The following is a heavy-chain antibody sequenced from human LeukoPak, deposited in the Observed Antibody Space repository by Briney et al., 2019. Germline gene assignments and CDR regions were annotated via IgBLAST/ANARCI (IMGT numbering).Heavy chain of an antibody. CDR1: GLTFNVYD. Sequence: PGGSLRLSCVTSGLTFNVYDMHWVRQAKGKGLEWVSAIGTLHDAYYPDSVKGRFTISRENARNSLYLQMNSLTAGDTAVYYCVRGCTYCNWKTWFDPWGQGTLVTVSS. CDR2: IGTLHDA. D-gene: IGHD2/OR15-2a*01. J-gene: IGHJ5*02. V-gene: IGHV3-13*01. CDR3: VRGCTYCNWKTWFDP.